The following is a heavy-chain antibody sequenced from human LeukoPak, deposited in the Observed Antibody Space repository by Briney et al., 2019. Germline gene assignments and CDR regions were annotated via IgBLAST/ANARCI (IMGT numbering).Heavy chain of an antibody. Sequence: PGGSLRLSCAASGFTFDDYAMHWVRQAPGKGLEWVSGISWNSGSIGYADSVKGRFTISRDNAKNSLYLQMNSLRAEDTAVYYCARRRCSSTSCYGVFDYWGLGTLVAVSS. J-gene: IGHJ4*02. CDR1: GFTFDDYA. CDR2: ISWNSGSI. V-gene: IGHV3-9*01. CDR3: ARRRCSSTSCYGVFDY. D-gene: IGHD2-2*01.